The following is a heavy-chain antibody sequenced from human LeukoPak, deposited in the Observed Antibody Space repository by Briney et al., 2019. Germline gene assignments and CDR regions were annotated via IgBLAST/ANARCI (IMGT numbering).Heavy chain of an antibody. D-gene: IGHD4-11*01. CDR3: ARLLGHVTTYDY. J-gene: IGHJ4*02. V-gene: IGHV3-7*01. Sequence: PGGSLRLSCAASGFTFSNSYMSWVRQAPSKGLEWVATLWPDGSDIYYLDSVKGRFTISRDNAENSLYLHMNSLTVEGTAVYYCARLLGHVTTYDYWGQGTLVTVSS. CDR1: GFTFSNSY. CDR2: LWPDGSDI.